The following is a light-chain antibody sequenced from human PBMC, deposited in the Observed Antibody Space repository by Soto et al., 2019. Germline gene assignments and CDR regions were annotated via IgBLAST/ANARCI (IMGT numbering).Light chain of an antibody. CDR3: QQLNSYPHT. CDR2: AAS. V-gene: IGKV1-9*01. J-gene: IGKJ4*01. Sequence: IQLTQSPSSLSASVGDRATITCRASQGISSYLAWYQQKPGKAPKLLIYAASTLQSGVPSRFSGSGSGTDFTLTISSLQPEDFATYYCQQLNSYPHTFGGGTKVDIK. CDR1: QGISSY.